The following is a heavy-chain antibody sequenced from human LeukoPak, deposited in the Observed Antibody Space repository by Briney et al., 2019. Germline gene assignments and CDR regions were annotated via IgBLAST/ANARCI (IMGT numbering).Heavy chain of an antibody. Sequence: KPSETLSLTCAVSGGSISSGGYSWSWIRQPPGKGLEWIGYIYHSGSTCYNPSLKSRVTISVDRSKNQFSLKLSSVTAADTAVYYCARGSGIAVAGTYRPHQARQYYFDYWGQGTLVTVSS. CDR2: IYHSGST. J-gene: IGHJ4*02. CDR1: GGSISSGGYS. CDR3: ARGSGIAVAGTYRPHQARQYYFDY. D-gene: IGHD6-19*01. V-gene: IGHV4-30-2*01.